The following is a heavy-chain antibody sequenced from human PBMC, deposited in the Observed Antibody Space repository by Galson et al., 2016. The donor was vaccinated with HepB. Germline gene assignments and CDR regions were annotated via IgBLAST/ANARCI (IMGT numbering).Heavy chain of an antibody. CDR3: VVDPPFDAFDV. Sequence: SLRLSCAASGFTFSKYWMHWVRQVPGKGLVWVSRISTDGSSTSYAESVKGRFTITRDNAKNTVYLQMNSLRVEDMALYYCVVDPPFDAFDVWGRGTVVTVAS. V-gene: IGHV3-74*01. CDR1: GFTFSKYW. J-gene: IGHJ3*01. CDR2: ISTDGSST. D-gene: IGHD2-21*01.